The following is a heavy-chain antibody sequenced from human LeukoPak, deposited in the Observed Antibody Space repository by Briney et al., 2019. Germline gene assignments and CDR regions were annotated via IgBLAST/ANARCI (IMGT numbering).Heavy chain of an antibody. D-gene: IGHD6-13*01. CDR3: AKDKQLVFDY. Sequence: GRSLRLSCAASGFTFSSYGMHWVRQAPGKGLEWVAVIAYDGSNKYHADSVKGRFTISRDNSKNTLYLQMNSLRAEDTAVYYCAKDKQLVFDYWGQGTLVTVYS. J-gene: IGHJ4*02. CDR1: GFTFSSYG. CDR2: IAYDGSNK. V-gene: IGHV3-30*18.